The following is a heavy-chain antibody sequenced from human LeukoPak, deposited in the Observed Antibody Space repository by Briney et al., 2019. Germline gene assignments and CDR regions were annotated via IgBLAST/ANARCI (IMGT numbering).Heavy chain of an antibody. CDR1: GFTFSNYA. D-gene: IGHD5/OR15-5a*01. CDR2: ISGSGEST. V-gene: IGHV3-23*01. J-gene: IGHJ4*02. CDR3: AKDRWHNSVSASDY. Sequence: GGSLRLSCAASGFTFSNYAMNWVRQAPGKGLEWVSGISGSGESTFYTDSVKGRFTISRDSSKNTLFLQMNSLRAEDTAVYYCAKDRWHNSVSASDYWGQGTLVTVSS.